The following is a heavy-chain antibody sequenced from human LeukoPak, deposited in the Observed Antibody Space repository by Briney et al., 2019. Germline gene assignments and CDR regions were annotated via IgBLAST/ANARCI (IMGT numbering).Heavy chain of an antibody. J-gene: IGHJ4*02. D-gene: IGHD6-13*01. CDR3: ARAGSSSHAHFDY. CDR2: INPNSGGT. CDR1: GYTFTGYY. Sequence: ASVKVSCKASGYTFTGYYMHWVRQAPGQGLEWTGWINPNSGGTNYAQKFQGRVTMTRDTSISTAYMELSRLRSDDTAVYYCARAGSSSHAHFDYWGQGTLVTVSS. V-gene: IGHV1-2*02.